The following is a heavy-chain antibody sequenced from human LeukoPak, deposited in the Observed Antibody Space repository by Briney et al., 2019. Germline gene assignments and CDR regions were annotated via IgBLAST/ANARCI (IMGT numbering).Heavy chain of an antibody. V-gene: IGHV1-69*06. CDR3: ALTGTTAIDYYYGMDV. D-gene: IGHD1-20*01. CDR1: GGSFSSYA. Sequence: SSVNVSYKASGGSFSSYAISRVQQDPAPGLEWMGGVIPIFATANYAQKFQARDTITADKSTSAAYMELSSLRSEDTAVYYCALTGTTAIDYYYGMDVWGKGTTVTVSS. J-gene: IGHJ6*04. CDR2: VIPIFATA.